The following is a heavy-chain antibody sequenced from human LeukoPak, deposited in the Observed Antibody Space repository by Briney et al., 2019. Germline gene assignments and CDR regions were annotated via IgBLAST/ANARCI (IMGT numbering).Heavy chain of an antibody. D-gene: IGHD6-19*01. CDR3: ARAVAAPFDY. V-gene: IGHV1-2*02. CDR2: INPNSGDT. CDR1: GYTFTGYH. J-gene: IGHJ4*02. Sequence: ASVTVSFKASGYTFTGYHIHWVRQAPGQGLEWMGWINPNSGDTNYAQKFQGRVTMTRDTAISTAYMEVTILSSDDTAVYFCARAVAAPFDYWGQGTLVTVSS.